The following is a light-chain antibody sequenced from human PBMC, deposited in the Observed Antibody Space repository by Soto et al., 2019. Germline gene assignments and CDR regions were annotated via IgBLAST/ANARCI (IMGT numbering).Light chain of an antibody. Sequence: EILMTQSLATLSVSPGERVILSCRASQSVGSTLAWYQQKPGQAPRLLIRGASTRATGVPARFSGSGSGTEFTLTIGSLQSEDFAVYYCQQYSTSLTFGGGTTLEIK. CDR3: QQYSTSLT. CDR1: QSVGST. CDR2: GAS. J-gene: IGKJ4*02. V-gene: IGKV3-15*01.